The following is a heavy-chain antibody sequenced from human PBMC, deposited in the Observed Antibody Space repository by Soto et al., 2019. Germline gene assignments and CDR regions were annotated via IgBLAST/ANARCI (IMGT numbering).Heavy chain of an antibody. Sequence: EVQLVESGGGLIQPGGSLRLSCAASRFTVSSHYMSWVRQAPGKGLEWVSVIYSGGSTYYADSVKGRFTISRDNSKNTLYLQMNSLRAEDTAVYYCARDHSGIYYYYGMDVWGQGTTVTVSS. CDR1: RFTVSSHY. J-gene: IGHJ6*02. CDR3: ARDHSGIYYYYGMDV. V-gene: IGHV3-53*01. D-gene: IGHD1-26*01. CDR2: IYSGGST.